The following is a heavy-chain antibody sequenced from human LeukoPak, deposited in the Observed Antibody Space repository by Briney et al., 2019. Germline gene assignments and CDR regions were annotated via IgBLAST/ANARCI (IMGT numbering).Heavy chain of an antibody. V-gene: IGHV6-1*01. J-gene: IGHJ6*04. Sequence: SQTLSLTCAISRDSLSSNSAAWDWTRQSPSRGLEWVGRTNYRATWSNDYAVSVKSRITINTDTSKNQFSLQLNSVSPERTAVYYCARAFRGGYYYGMDVWGKGTTVSVPS. CDR1: RDSLSSNSAA. CDR2: TNYRATWSN. CDR3: ARAFRGGYYYGMDV. D-gene: IGHD3-10*01.